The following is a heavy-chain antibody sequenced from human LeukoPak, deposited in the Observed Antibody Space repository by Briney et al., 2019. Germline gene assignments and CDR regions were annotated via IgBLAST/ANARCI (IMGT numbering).Heavy chain of an antibody. CDR1: GGSISSSSYY. V-gene: IGHV4-39*01. J-gene: IGHJ4*02. CDR2: IYYSGST. D-gene: IGHD5-12*01. Sequence: SETLSLTCTVSGGSISSSSYYWGWIRQPPGKGLEWIGSIYYSGSTYYTPSLKSRVTIYADTSKNPFSLKLSSVTAADTAVYYCARQVATIDYYFDYWSQGTLVTVSS. CDR3: ARQVATIDYYFDY.